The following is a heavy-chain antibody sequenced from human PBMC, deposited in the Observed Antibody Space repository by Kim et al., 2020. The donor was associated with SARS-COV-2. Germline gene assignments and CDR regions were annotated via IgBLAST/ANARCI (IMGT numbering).Heavy chain of an antibody. V-gene: IGHV3-23*01. Sequence: GGSLRLSCAASGFTFSSYAMTWVRQAPGKGLEWASTISDSGGRTHYADSVKGRFTISRDNSKNTLYLQLNSLRAEDTAVYYCSASYYWGQGTLVTVSS. J-gene: IGHJ4*02. CDR1: GFTFSSYA. CDR2: ISDSGGRT. CDR3: SASYY.